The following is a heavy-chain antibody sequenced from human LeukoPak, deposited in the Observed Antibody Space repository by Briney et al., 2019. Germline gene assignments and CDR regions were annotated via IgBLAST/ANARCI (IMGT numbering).Heavy chain of an antibody. V-gene: IGHV1-69*06. J-gene: IGHJ4*02. D-gene: IGHD3-10*01. Sequence: SVTVSCTASGGTFSSYGISWVRQAPGQGLEWMGRIIPIFGTANYAQKFQGRVAITADKSTSTAYMELSSLTSEGTAVYYCARDQNSYGSGSYPDYWGQGTLVTVSS. CDR2: IIPIFGTA. CDR3: ARDQNSYGSGSYPDY. CDR1: GGTFSSYG.